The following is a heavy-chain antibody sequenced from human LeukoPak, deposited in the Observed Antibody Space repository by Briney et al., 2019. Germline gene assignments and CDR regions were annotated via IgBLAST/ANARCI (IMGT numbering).Heavy chain of an antibody. CDR2: VYWNDEK. CDR1: GGSISNYYW. D-gene: IGHD2-21*01. J-gene: IGHJ4*02. V-gene: IGHV2-5*01. CDR3: AHREPIFFFDQ. Sequence: TLSLTCTVSGGSISNYYWSWIRQPPGKALEWLAIVYWNDEKHYWPSLESRLTISKDTSKNQVVLIMTNMDPVDTATYYCAHREPIFFFDQWGQGILVTVSS.